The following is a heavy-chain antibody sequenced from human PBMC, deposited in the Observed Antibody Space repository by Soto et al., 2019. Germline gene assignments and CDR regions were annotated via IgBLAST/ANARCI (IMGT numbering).Heavy chain of an antibody. CDR3: ARHRNYDILTGIDRHPSAFDI. V-gene: IGHV4-59*01. J-gene: IGHJ3*02. Sequence: PSETLSLTCTVSGGSISSYYWSWIRQPPGKGLEWIGYIYYSGSTNYNPSLKSRVTISVDTSKNQFSLKLSSVTAADTAVYYCARHRNYDILTGIDRHPSAFDIWGQGTMVTVS. D-gene: IGHD3-9*01. CDR1: GGSISSYY. CDR2: IYYSGST.